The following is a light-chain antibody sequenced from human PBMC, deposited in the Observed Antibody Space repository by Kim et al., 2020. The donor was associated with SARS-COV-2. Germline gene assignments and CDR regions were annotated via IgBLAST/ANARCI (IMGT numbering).Light chain of an antibody. Sequence: QSALTQPASVSESPGQSITISCTGTSSDVGGYNYVSWYQQHPGKAPKLMIYDVSRRPSGVSNRFSGSKSGNTASLTISGLQAEDEAVYYCSSYSTTSTPVVFGGGTKVTVL. CDR1: SSDVGGYNY. J-gene: IGLJ2*01. V-gene: IGLV2-14*01. CDR3: SSYSTTSTPVV. CDR2: DVS.